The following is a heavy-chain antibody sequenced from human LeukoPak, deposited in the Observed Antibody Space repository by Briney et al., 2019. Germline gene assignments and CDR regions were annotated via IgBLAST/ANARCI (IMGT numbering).Heavy chain of an antibody. J-gene: IGHJ3*02. D-gene: IGHD6-13*01. CDR2: IYSGGST. Sequence: GGSLRLSCAASGFTVSSNYMSWVRQAPGKGLEWVSFIYSGGSTYYADSVKGRFTISRDNSKNTLYLQMNSLRAEDTAVYYCASRKAAAGTQLNSDAFDIWGQGTMVTVSS. V-gene: IGHV3-66*01. CDR1: GFTVSSNY. CDR3: ASRKAAAGTQLNSDAFDI.